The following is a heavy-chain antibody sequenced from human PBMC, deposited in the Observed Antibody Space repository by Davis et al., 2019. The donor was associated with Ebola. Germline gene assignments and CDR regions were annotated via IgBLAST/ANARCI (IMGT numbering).Heavy chain of an antibody. J-gene: IGHJ6*02. D-gene: IGHD4-23*01. CDR1: GYTFTSYD. CDR3: ARDYGGNSVYYYYGMDV. CDR2: MNPNSGNT. V-gene: IGHV1-8*01. Sequence: ASVKVSCKASGYTFTSYDINWVRQATGQGLEWMGWMNPNSGNTGYAQKFQGRVTMTRNTSISTAYMELSSLRSEDTAVYYCARDYGGNSVYYYYGMDVWGQGTTVTVSS.